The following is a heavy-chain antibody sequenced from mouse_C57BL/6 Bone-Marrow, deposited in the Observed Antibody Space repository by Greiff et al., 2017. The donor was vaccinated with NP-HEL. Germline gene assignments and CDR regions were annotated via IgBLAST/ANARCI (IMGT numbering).Heavy chain of an antibody. CDR2: IYPGNSDT. D-gene: IGHD1-1*01. Sequence: VQLQQSVTVLARPGASVKMSCKTSGYTFTSYWMHWVKQRPGQGLEWIGAIYPGNSDTSYNQKFKGKAKLTAVTSASTAYMELSSLTNEDSAVYYCTRTTVVPYFDYWGQGTTLTVSS. V-gene: IGHV1-5*01. CDR3: TRTTVVPYFDY. CDR1: GYTFTSYW. J-gene: IGHJ2*01.